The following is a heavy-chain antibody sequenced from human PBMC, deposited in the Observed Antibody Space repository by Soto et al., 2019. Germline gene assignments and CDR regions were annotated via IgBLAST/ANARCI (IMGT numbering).Heavy chain of an antibody. V-gene: IGHV1-69*06. CDR1: GGTFSSYA. D-gene: IGHD3-10*01. CDR3: ARIVSGGSPDFDF. J-gene: IGHJ4*02. Sequence: SVKVSCKASGGTFSSYAISWVRQAPGQGLEWMGGIIPIFGTANYAQKFQGRVTITADKSTSTAYMELSSLRSEDTAVYYCARIVSGGSPDFDFWAREPWSPSPQ. CDR2: IIPIFGTA.